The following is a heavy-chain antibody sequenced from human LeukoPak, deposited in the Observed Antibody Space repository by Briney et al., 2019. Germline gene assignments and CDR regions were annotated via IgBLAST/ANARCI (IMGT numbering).Heavy chain of an antibody. CDR3: ARSGCDILTGYTVFDY. D-gene: IGHD3-9*01. V-gene: IGHV4-31*03. CDR2: IYYSGST. J-gene: IGHJ4*02. CDR1: GGSISSGGYY. Sequence: SSETLSLTCTVSGGSISSGGYYWSWIRQHPGKGLEWIGYIYYSGSTYYNPSLKSRVTISVDTSKNQFSLKLSSVTAADTAVYYCARSGCDILTGYTVFDYWGQGTLVTVSS.